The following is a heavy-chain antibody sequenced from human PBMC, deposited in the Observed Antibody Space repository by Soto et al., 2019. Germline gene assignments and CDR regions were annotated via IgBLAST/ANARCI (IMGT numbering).Heavy chain of an antibody. J-gene: IGHJ2*01. V-gene: IGHV3-30*18. D-gene: IGHD3-10*01. CDR2: ISYDGSNK. CDR3: AKVLGYYGSGSYYRSYWYFDL. CDR1: GFTFSSYG. Sequence: GGSLRLSCAASGFTFSSYGMHWVRQAPGKGLEWVAVISYDGSNKYYADSVKGRFTISRDNSKNTLYLQMNSLRAEDTAVYYCAKVLGYYGSGSYYRSYWYFDLWGRGTLVTVSS.